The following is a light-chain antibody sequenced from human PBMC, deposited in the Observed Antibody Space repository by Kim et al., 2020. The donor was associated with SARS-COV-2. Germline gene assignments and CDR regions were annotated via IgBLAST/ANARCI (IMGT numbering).Light chain of an antibody. Sequence: DIQMTQSPSSLSASVGDRVTITCRASQNVSTYLNWYQQRPGKAPKLLIYAASTLQTGVPARFSGTGSGTEFTLTISSLQPEDIATYYCQQNDSLPRTFGPGTKVDIK. V-gene: IGKV1-33*01. CDR1: QNVSTY. J-gene: IGKJ1*01. CDR2: AAS. CDR3: QQNDSLPRT.